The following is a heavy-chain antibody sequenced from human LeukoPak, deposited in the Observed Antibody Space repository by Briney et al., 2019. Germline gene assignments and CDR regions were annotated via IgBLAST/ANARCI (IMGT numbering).Heavy chain of an antibody. CDR1: GGSSSGYY. CDR3: ARPARPFWYFDL. V-gene: IGHV4-34*01. CDR2: INHSGST. Sequence: PSETLSLTCAVYGGSSSGYYWSWIRQPPGKGLEWIGEINHSGSTNYNPSLKSRVTISVDTSKNQISLKLSSVTAADTAVYYCARPARPFWYFDLWGRGTLVTVSS. J-gene: IGHJ2*01.